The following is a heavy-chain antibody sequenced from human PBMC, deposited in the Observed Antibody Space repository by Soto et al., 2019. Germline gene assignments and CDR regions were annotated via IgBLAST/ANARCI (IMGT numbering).Heavy chain of an antibody. V-gene: IGHV1-69*06. D-gene: IGHD3-3*01. J-gene: IGHJ6*02. Sequence: ASVKVSCKASGGTFSSYAISWVRQAPGQGLEWMGGIITIFGTANYAQKFQGRVTITADKSTSTAYMELSSLRSEDTAVYYCARDHYDFWSGQPLLDGMDVWGQGTTVTVSS. CDR1: GGTFSSYA. CDR3: ARDHYDFWSGQPLLDGMDV. CDR2: IITIFGTA.